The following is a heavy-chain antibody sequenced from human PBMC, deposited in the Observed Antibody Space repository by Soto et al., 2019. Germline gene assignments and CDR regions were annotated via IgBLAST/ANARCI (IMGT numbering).Heavy chain of an antibody. D-gene: IGHD1-26*01. CDR3: ATVGIVGASSFDY. CDR2: IYYNGST. V-gene: IGHV4-61*01. Sequence: PSETLSLTCTVSGGSVSSGSFYWSWIRQPPGKGLEWIGNIYYNGSTNYNPSLKSRVTISVDTSKNQFSLMLSSVTAADTAVYYWATVGIVGASSFDYWGQGTLVTVSS. J-gene: IGHJ4*02. CDR1: GGSVSSGSFY.